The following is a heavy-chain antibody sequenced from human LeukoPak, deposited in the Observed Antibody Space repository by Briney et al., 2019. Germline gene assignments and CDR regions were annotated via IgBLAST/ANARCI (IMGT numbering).Heavy chain of an antibody. J-gene: IGHJ5*02. CDR2: VERRGYT. CDR3: ARAGRARYDSSGYYYL. CDR1: GGAFRDHQ. D-gene: IGHD3-22*01. V-gene: IGHV4-34*01. Sequence: PSETLSLTCAVYGGAFRDHQWSWIRQPPGKGLEWIGDVERRGYTNYNPSLRGRLTMSVDASKNQISLRLTSVTAADTAVYYCARAGRARYDSSGYYYLWGQGTLVTVSS.